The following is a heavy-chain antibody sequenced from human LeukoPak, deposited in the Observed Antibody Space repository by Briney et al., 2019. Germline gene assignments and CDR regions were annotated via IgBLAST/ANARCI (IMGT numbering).Heavy chain of an antibody. CDR1: GYTFTIYD. D-gene: IGHD6-13*01. CDR2: MNPNSGNT. V-gene: IGHV1-8*03. Sequence: ASVKVSCKASGYTFTIYDINWVRQATGQGLEWMGWMNPNSGNTGYAQKFQGRVTITRNTSISTAYMELSSLRSEDTAVYYCARLDSSSWYDYYYYYMDVWGKGTTVTVSS. J-gene: IGHJ6*03. CDR3: ARLDSSSWYDYYYYYMDV.